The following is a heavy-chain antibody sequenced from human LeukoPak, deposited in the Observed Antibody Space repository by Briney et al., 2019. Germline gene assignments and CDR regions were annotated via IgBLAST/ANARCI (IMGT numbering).Heavy chain of an antibody. CDR2: IIPIFGTA. V-gene: IGHV1-69*13. CDR1: GGTFSSYA. D-gene: IGHD6-13*01. Sequence: SVKVSCKASGGTFSSYAISWVRQAPGQGLEWMGGIIPIFGTANYAQKFQGRVTITADESTSTAYMELSSLRSEDTAVYYCARNPYSSSWYYYYMDVWGKGTTVTVSS. CDR3: ARNPYSSSWYYYYMDV. J-gene: IGHJ6*03.